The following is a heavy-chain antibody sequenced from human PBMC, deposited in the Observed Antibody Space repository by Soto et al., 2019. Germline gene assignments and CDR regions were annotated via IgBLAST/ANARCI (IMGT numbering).Heavy chain of an antibody. CDR2: IYYSGST. J-gene: IGHJ5*02. CDR3: ARLSLGGSSWYEVWFDP. V-gene: IGHV4-59*01. CDR1: GGSISSYY. D-gene: IGHD6-13*01. Sequence: SETLSLTCTVSGGSISSYYWSWIRQPPGKGLEWIGYIYYSGSTNYNPSLKSRVTISVDTSKTQFSLKLSSVTAADTAVYYCARLSLGGSSWYEVWFDPWGQGTLVTVSS.